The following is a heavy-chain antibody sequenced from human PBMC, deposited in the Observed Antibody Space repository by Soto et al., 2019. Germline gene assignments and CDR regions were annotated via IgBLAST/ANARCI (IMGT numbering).Heavy chain of an antibody. J-gene: IGHJ4*02. CDR3: ARDYEPVWRGSSWLDY. V-gene: IGHV6-1*01. D-gene: IGHD6-13*01. CDR2: TYYRSKWYN. Sequence: SQTLSLTCAISGDSVSSNSAAWNWIRQSPSRGLEWLGRTYYRSKWYNDYAVSVKSRITINPDTSKNQFSLQLNSVTPEDTAVYYCARDYEPVWRGSSWLDYWGQGTLVTVSS. CDR1: GDSVSSNSAA.